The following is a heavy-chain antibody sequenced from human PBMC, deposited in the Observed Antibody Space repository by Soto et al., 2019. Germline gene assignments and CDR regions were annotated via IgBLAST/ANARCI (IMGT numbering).Heavy chain of an antibody. Sequence: ASETLSLTCTVSGGSISSYYWSWIRQPPGKGLEWIGYIYYSGSTNYNPSLKGRVTISVDTSKNQFSLKLSSVTAADTAVYYCARGPEGAKNYYFDYWGQGTLVTVSS. CDR2: IYYSGST. D-gene: IGHD1-7*01. J-gene: IGHJ4*02. CDR3: ARGPEGAKNYYFDY. CDR1: GGSISSYY. V-gene: IGHV4-59*01.